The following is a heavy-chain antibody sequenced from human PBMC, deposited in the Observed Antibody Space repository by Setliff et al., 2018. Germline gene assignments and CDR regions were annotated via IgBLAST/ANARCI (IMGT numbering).Heavy chain of an antibody. CDR3: ARRDGSGSYPVGGAFDI. CDR1: GGTLSSYA. V-gene: IGHV1-69*10. D-gene: IGHD3-10*01. Sequence: SVKVSCKASGGTLSSYAISWVRQAPGQGLEWMGGIIPILGIANYAQKFQGRVTITADESISTAYLQWSSLKASDTAMYYCARRDGSGSYPVGGAFDIWGQGTMVTVSS. J-gene: IGHJ3*02. CDR2: IIPILGIA.